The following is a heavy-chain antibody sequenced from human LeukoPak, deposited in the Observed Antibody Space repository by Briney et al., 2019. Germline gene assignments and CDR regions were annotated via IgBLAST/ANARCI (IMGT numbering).Heavy chain of an antibody. D-gene: IGHD5-12*01. CDR2: VFYSGNT. Sequence: SETLSLTCTVSGGSISSSSYYWGWIRQPPGKGLEWIGSVFYSGNTYYNPSLKSRVTTSVDTSKNQFSLRLTFVTAADTAVYYCARMGSSYDTYYFDYWGQGTLVTVSS. CDR3: ARMGSSYDTYYFDY. CDR1: GGSISSSSYY. J-gene: IGHJ4*02. V-gene: IGHV4-39*07.